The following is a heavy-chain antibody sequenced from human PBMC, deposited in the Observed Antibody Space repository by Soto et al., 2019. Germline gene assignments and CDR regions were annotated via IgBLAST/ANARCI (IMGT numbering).Heavy chain of an antibody. J-gene: IGHJ6*02. CDR2: VTANGGST. CDR3: ASLGVGDWANYYYYYGMDV. V-gene: IGHV3-23*01. CDR1: GFTFSVYA. D-gene: IGHD2-21*02. Sequence: PGGSLRLSCAATGFTFSVYAMTWVRQAPGKGLEWVSAVTANGGSTYSADSVKGRFTISRDNSENTLFLQMNSLRAEDTAVYYCASLGVGDWANYYYYYGMDVWGQGTTVTVSS.